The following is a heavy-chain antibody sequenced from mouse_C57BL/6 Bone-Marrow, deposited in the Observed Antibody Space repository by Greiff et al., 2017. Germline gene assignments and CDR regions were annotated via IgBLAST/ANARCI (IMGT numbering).Heavy chain of an antibody. CDR1: GYTFTSYW. CDR3: AIRIYYDYDGYAMDY. CDR2: IHPSDSDT. D-gene: IGHD2-4*01. Sequence: QVQLQQPGAELVKPGASVKVSCKASGYTFTSYWMHWVKQRPGQGLEWIGRIHPSDSDTNYNQKFKGKATLTVDKSSSTAYMQLSSLTSEDSAVYYCAIRIYYDYDGYAMDYWGQGTSVTVSS. J-gene: IGHJ4*01. V-gene: IGHV1-74*01.